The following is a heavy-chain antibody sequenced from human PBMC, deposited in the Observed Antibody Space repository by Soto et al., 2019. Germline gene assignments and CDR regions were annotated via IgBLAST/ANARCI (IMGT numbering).Heavy chain of an antibody. J-gene: IGHJ6*02. Sequence: SVKLSCKASGFTLTSAAVQWVRQARGQRLEWIGWIVVGSGNTNYAQKFQERVTITRDMSTSTAYMELSSLRSEDTAVYYCAADRGWFGELLTPEDYYCGMDVWGQGTTVTVSS. CDR2: IVVGSGNT. CDR1: GFTLTSAA. D-gene: IGHD3-10*01. CDR3: AADRGWFGELLTPEDYYCGMDV. V-gene: IGHV1-58*01.